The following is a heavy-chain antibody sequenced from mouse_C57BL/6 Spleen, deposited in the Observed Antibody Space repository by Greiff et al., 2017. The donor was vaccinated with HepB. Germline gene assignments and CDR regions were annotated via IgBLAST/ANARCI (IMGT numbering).Heavy chain of an antibody. J-gene: IGHJ3*01. CDR2: INPNNGGT. V-gene: IGHV1-18*01. Sequence: VQLQQSGPELVKPGASVKISCKASGYTFTDYNMDWVKQSHGKSLEWIGDINPNNGGTIYNQKFKGKATLTVDKSSSTTYMELRSLTSEDTAVYYCARGHYDYPWFAYWGQGTLVTVSA. CDR3: ARGHYDYPWFAY. CDR1: GYTFTDYN. D-gene: IGHD2-4*01.